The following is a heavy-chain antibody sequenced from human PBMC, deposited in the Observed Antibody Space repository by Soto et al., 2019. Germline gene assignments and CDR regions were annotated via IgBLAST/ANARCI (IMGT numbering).Heavy chain of an antibody. D-gene: IGHD2-2*01. CDR2: IYYSGST. V-gene: IGHV4-31*03. J-gene: IGHJ4*02. Sequence: SETLSLTCTVSGGSISSGGYYWSWIRQHPGKGLEWIGYIYYSGSTYYNPSLKSRVTISVDTSKNQFSLKLSSVTAADTAVYYCARDGVVPGDYLDYWGQGTLVTVSS. CDR1: GGSISSGGYY. CDR3: ARDGVVPGDYLDY.